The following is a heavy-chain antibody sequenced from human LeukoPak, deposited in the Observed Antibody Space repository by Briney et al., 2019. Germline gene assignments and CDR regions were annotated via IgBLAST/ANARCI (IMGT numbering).Heavy chain of an antibody. CDR1: GYTFTSYY. CDR3: ARQAVTTGWYFDY. CDR2: SNPSDGRA. V-gene: IGHV1-46*01. Sequence: ASVKVSCKASGYTFTSYYLHWVRQAPGQGLEWMGISNPSDGRATYTQKFQGRVTMTRDTSTSTVYMDLSSLRSDDTAVYYCARQAVTTGWYFDYWGQGTLVAVSS. J-gene: IGHJ4*02. D-gene: IGHD4-17*01.